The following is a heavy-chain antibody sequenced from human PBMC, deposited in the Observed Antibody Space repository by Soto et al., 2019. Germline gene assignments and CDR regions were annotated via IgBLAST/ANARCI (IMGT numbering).Heavy chain of an antibody. Sequence: EVQLLESGGGLVQPGGSLRLSCAASGFTFSSYAMSWVRQAPGKGLEWVSAISGSGGSTYYADSVKGRFTISRDNSKNTLYLQMNSLRAEDPAVDYCAKSGWIRHYDISGYYWFDYWGQGTLVTVSS. J-gene: IGHJ4*02. V-gene: IGHV3-23*01. CDR2: ISGSGGST. CDR1: GFTFSSYA. D-gene: IGHD3-22*01. CDR3: AKSGWIRHYDISGYYWFDY.